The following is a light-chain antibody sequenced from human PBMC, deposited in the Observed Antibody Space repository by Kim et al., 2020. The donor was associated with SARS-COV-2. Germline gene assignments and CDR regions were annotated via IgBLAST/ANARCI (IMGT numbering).Light chain of an antibody. J-gene: IGLJ2*01. V-gene: IGLV1-51*01. CDR3: GAWDSSLTAVL. CDR1: SSNIGNNG. CDR2: DSD. Sequence: GTKVTISCSGSSSNIGNNGVSWYQQLPGAAPKLLIYDSDKRPSGIPDRFSGSKSGTSATLGITGLQTGDEADYYCGAWDSSLTAVLFGGGTQLTVL.